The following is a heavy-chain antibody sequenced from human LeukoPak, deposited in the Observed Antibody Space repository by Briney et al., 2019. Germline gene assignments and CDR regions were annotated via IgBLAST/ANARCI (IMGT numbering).Heavy chain of an antibody. V-gene: IGHV1-2*02. D-gene: IGHD1-14*01. Sequence: ASVKVSCKASGYTFTGYYIHWVRQAPGQGLEWMGWINPNSGGTNYAQRFQGRVTMTRDTSITTAYMELSRLRSDDTAVYYCARDRAPFQETNFDYWGQGTLVTVSS. CDR1: GYTFTGYY. J-gene: IGHJ4*02. CDR3: ARDRAPFQETNFDY. CDR2: INPNSGGT.